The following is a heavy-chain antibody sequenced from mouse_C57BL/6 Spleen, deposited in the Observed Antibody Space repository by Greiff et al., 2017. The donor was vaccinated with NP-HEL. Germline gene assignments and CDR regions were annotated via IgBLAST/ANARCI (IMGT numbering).Heavy chain of an antibody. CDR2: ISSGSSTI. V-gene: IGHV5-17*01. J-gene: IGHJ4*01. D-gene: IGHD2-4*01. CDR3: ARRATMITTGYYYAMDY. CDR1: GFTFSDYG. Sequence: EVKLQESGGGLVKPGGSLKLSCAASGFTFSDYGMHWVRQAPEKGLEWVAYISSGSSTIYYADTVKGRFTISRDNAKNTLFLQMTSLRSEDTAMYYCARRATMITTGYYYAMDYWGQGTSVTVSS.